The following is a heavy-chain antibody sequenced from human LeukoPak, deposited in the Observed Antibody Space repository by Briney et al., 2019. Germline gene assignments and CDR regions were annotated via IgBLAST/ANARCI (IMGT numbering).Heavy chain of an antibody. CDR1: GGSISSSSYY. D-gene: IGHD3-9*01. CDR3: ARDPDIPGFSDY. CDR2: IYYSGST. V-gene: IGHV4-39*07. J-gene: IGHJ4*02. Sequence: PSETLSLTCTVSGGSISSSSYYWGWIRQPPGKGLEWIGSIYYSGSTYYNPSLKSRVTISVDTSKNQFSLKLSSVTAADTAVYYCARDPDIPGFSDYWGQGTLVTVSS.